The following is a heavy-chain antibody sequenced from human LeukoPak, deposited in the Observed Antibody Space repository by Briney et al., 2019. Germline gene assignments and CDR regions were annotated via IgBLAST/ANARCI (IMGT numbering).Heavy chain of an antibody. D-gene: IGHD3-22*01. CDR3: ARGYYYVSSGFPSPYYFDY. V-gene: IGHV1-69*13. CDR1: GGTFSSYA. J-gene: IGHJ4*02. CDR2: IIPIFGTA. Sequence: GASVKVSCKASGGTFSSYAISWVRQAPGQGLEWMGGIIPIFGTANYAQKFQGRVTITADESTSTAYMELSSLRSEDTAVYYCARGYYYVSSGFPSPYYFDYWGQGTLVTVSS.